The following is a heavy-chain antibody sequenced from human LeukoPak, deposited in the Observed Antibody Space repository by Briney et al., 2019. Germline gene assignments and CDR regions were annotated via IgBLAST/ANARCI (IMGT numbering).Heavy chain of an antibody. V-gene: IGHV4-34*01. CDR2: IYYSGST. D-gene: IGHD1-26*01. CDR1: GGSFSGYY. Sequence: SETLSLTCAVYGGSFSGYYWSWIRQPPGKGLEWIGSIYYSGSTYYNPSLKSRVTISVDTSKNQFSLKLSSVTAADTAVYYCARLRGYSGSYYYYYYGMDVWGQGTTVTVSS. J-gene: IGHJ6*02. CDR3: ARLRGYSGSYYYYYYGMDV.